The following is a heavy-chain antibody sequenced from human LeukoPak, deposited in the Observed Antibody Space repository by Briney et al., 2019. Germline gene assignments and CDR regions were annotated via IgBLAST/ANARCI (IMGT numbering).Heavy chain of an antibody. Sequence: SETLSLTCTVSGGSITSSSYYWGWIRQPPGKGLEWIGSVYYSGNTYYNSSLRSRVTISVDTSKNQFPLKLSSVTAADTAVYYCARRSGWYAPGLWGQGTLVTVSS. CDR1: GGSITSSSYY. V-gene: IGHV4-39*06. CDR2: VYYSGNT. J-gene: IGHJ4*02. D-gene: IGHD6-19*01. CDR3: ARRSGWYAPGL.